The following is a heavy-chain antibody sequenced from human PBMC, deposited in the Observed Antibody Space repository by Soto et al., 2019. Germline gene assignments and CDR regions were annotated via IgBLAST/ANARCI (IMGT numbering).Heavy chain of an antibody. Sequence: SETLSLTCTVSGGSISSGGYYWSWIRQHPGKGLEWIGSIYYSGSTYYNPSLKSRVTISVDTSKNQFSLELSSVTAADTAVYYCARDRGGSSWFDYWGQGTLVTVSS. V-gene: IGHV4-39*07. J-gene: IGHJ4*02. CDR2: IYYSGST. CDR1: GGSISSGGYY. D-gene: IGHD6-13*01. CDR3: ARDRGGSSWFDY.